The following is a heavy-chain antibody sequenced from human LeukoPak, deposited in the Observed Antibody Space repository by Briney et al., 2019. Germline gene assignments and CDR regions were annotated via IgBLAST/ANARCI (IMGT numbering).Heavy chain of an antibody. CDR1: GGSFSGYS. CDR3: ARSQRLYYYYMDV. CDR2: MYSTGST. Sequence: SETLSLTCAVYGGSFSGYSWSWIRQPPGKGLEWIGSMYSTGSTSYNPSLKSRVTISADTSKNEFSLKLTSVTAADTSVYYCARSQRLYYYYMDVWGKGTTVTISS. V-gene: IGHV4-34*01. J-gene: IGHJ6*03.